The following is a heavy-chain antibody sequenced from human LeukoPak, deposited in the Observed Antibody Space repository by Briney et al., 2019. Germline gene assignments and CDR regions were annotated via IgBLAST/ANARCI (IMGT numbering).Heavy chain of an antibody. CDR3: ARDRWYGDPRGYYYYMDV. Sequence: SETLSLTCTVSGGSISSYYWSWIRQPPGKGLEWIGYIYYSGSTNYNPSLKSRVTISVDTSKNQFSLKLSSVTAADTAVYYCARDRWYGDPRGYYYYMDVWGKGTTVTVSS. CDR2: IYYSGST. D-gene: IGHD4-17*01. CDR1: GGSISSYY. J-gene: IGHJ6*03. V-gene: IGHV4-59*01.